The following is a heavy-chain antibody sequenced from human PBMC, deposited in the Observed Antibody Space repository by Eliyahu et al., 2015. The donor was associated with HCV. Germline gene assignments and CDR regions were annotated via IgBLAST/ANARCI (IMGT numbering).Heavy chain of an antibody. D-gene: IGHD3-22*01. CDR1: GGTFSSYA. CDR3: ARGHLRNYYDSSGYYFDY. Sequence: QVQLVQSGAEVKKPGSSVKVSCKASGGTFSSYAISWVRQAPGQGLEWMGRIIPILGIANYAQKFQGRVTITADKSTSTAYMELSSLRSEDTAVYYCARGHLRNYYDSSGYYFDYWGQGTLVTVSS. CDR2: IIPILGIA. J-gene: IGHJ4*02. V-gene: IGHV1-69*04.